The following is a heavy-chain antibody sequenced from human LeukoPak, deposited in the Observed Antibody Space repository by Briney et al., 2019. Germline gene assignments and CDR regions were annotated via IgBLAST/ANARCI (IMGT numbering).Heavy chain of an antibody. Sequence: PGGSLRLSCAASGFTFSSYAMSWVRQAPGKGLEWVSAISGSGGSTYYADSVKGRFTISRDNSKNTLYLQMNSLRADDTAVYYCANPRASGHDPWGGLYDGFDIWGQGTMVTVSS. CDR3: ANPRASGHDPWGGLYDGFDI. CDR1: GFTFSSYA. CDR2: ISGSGGST. J-gene: IGHJ3*02. V-gene: IGHV3-23*01. D-gene: IGHD5-12*01.